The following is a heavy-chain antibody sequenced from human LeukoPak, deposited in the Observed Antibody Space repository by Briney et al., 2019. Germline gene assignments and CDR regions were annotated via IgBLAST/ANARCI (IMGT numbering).Heavy chain of an antibody. J-gene: IGHJ4*02. D-gene: IGHD2-15*01. CDR3: ARGYCSGGSCYQNFDY. V-gene: IGHV1-2*02. CDR1: GNTLTGYS. Sequence: AASVKVSCKASGNTLTGYSMNWVRQAPGQGLEWMGWINPKSGGTNYAQKFQGRVTMTRDTSISTAFMELSRLRSDDTAVYYCARGYCSGGSCYQNFDYWGQGTLVTVSS. CDR2: INPKSGGT.